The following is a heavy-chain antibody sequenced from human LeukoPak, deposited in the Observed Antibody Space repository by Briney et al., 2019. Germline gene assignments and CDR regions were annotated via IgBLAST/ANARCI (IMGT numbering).Heavy chain of an antibody. CDR3: AREAESRGAFDI. D-gene: IGHD5-24*01. CDR1: GFTFSSYS. Sequence: GGSLRLSCAASGFTFSSYSMNWVRQAPGKGLEWVSSISSSSYIYYADSVKGRFTISRDNAKNSLYLQMNSLRAEDTAVYYCAREAESRGAFDIWGQGTMVTVSS. J-gene: IGHJ3*02. V-gene: IGHV3-21*01. CDR2: ISSSSYI.